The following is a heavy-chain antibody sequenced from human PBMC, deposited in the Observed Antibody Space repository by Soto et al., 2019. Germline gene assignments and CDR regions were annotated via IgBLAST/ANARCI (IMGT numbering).Heavy chain of an antibody. CDR1: GYTFTSYG. CDR3: PRDPPTPAYSGYDSSSLEYYYGMDV. V-gene: IGHV1-18*01. J-gene: IGHJ6*02. D-gene: IGHD5-12*01. CDR2: ISAYNGNT. Sequence: ASVKVSCKASGYTFTSYGISWVRQAPGQGLEWMGWISAYNGNTNYAQKLQGRVTMTTDTSTSTAYMERRSLRSDDTAVYNWPRDPPTPAYSGYDSSSLEYYYGMDVWGQGTTVTVSS.